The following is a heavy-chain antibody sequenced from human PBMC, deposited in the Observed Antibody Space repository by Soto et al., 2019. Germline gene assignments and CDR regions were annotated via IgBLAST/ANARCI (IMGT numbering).Heavy chain of an antibody. D-gene: IGHD2-8*02. V-gene: IGHV4-34*01. J-gene: IGHJ4*02. CDR1: GGSFSGYD. CDR2: INHSGST. CDR3: ARDKITGLFDY. Sequence: PSETLSLTCAVYGGSFSGYDWTWIRQPPGTGLEWIGEINHSGSTNYNPSLKSRVTISVDTSKNQFSLKLTSVPAADTAVYYCARDKITGLFDYWGQGTLVTVSS.